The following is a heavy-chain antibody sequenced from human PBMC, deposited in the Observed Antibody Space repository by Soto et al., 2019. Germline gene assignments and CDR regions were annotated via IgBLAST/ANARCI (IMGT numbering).Heavy chain of an antibody. CDR3: ARGCSAFIWFDP. J-gene: IGHJ5*02. V-gene: IGHV1-8*01. CDR2: MNPNSGNT. CDR1: GYTFTRYD. D-gene: IGHD2-15*01. Sequence: ASVKVSCKASGYTFTRYDINWVRQATGQGLEWMGWMNPNSGNTGYAQKFQGRVTMTRNTSISTAYMELSSLRSEDTPVYYCARGCSAFIWFDPRARGTPVPVSS.